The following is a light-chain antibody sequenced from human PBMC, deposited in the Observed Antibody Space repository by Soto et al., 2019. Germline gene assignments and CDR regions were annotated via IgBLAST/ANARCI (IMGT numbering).Light chain of an antibody. J-gene: IGKJ3*01. CDR2: LGS. Sequence: DIVMSQSPLSLPVTPGEPASISCRSSQSLLYSNGYNYLVWYLQRPGQSPQLLIYLGSNRASGVPDRFSGSGSGTDFTLKISRVEADDVGIYFCMQPLQTPFTFGPGTKVDIK. V-gene: IGKV2-28*01. CDR3: MQPLQTPFT. CDR1: QSLLYSNGYNY.